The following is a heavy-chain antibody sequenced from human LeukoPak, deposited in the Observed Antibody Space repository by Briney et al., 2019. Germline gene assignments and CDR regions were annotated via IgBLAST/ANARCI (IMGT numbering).Heavy chain of an antibody. V-gene: IGHV3-7*01. D-gene: IGHD2-2*01. J-gene: IGHJ4*02. CDR2: IKQDGSEK. Sequence: GGSLRLSCAASGFTFSSYWMSWVRQAPGKGLEWVANIKQDGSEKYYVDSVKGRFTISRDNAKNSLYLQMNSLRAEDTAVYYCARDGCSSTSCGDYWGQGTLVTVSS. CDR1: GFTFSSYW. CDR3: ARDGCSSTSCGDY.